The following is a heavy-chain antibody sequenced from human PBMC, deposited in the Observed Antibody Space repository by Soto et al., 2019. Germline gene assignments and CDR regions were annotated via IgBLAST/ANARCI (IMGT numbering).Heavy chain of an antibody. Sequence: QVQLVQSGAAVKKPGSSVKVSCKASGGTFSSYAISWVRQAPGQGLEWMGGIIPISGTANYAQKFQGRVTITADESTCTAYMELSSLRSEDTAVYYCARSQGSSTSLEIYYYYYYGMDVWGQGTRVTVSS. D-gene: IGHD2-2*01. V-gene: IGHV1-69*01. CDR1: GGTFSSYA. CDR3: ARSQGSSTSLEIYYYYYYGMDV. J-gene: IGHJ6*02. CDR2: IIPISGTA.